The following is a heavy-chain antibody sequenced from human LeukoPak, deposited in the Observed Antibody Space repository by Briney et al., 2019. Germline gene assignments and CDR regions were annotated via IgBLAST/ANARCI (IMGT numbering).Heavy chain of an antibody. CDR1: GLTSSTYATSYA. D-gene: IGHD6-19*01. Sequence: GGSLRLSCAVSGLTSSTYATSYAMTWVRQAPGKGLEWVSGISGSGGSTYYAESVKGRFTISRDNFKNTLYLQMNSLGDDDTAIYYCAKGATSGWLLYWFDPWGQGTLVTVSS. V-gene: IGHV3-23*01. CDR3: AKGATSGWLLYWFDP. J-gene: IGHJ5*02. CDR2: ISGSGGST.